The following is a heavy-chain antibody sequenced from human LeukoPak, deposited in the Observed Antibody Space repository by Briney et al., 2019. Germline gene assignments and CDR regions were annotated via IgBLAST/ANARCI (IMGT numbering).Heavy chain of an antibody. D-gene: IGHD6-19*01. CDR1: GGSISSSSYY. Sequence: SETLSLTCTVSGGSISSSSYYWGWIRQPPGKGLEWIGSIYYSGSTNYNPSLKSRVTISVDTSKNQFSLKLSSVTAADTAVHYCARSRYSSGRFDPWGQGTLVTVSS. V-gene: IGHV4-39*07. CDR3: ARSRYSSGRFDP. CDR2: IYYSGST. J-gene: IGHJ5*02.